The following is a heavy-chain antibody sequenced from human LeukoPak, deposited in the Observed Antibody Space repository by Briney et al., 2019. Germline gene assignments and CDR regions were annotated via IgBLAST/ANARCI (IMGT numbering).Heavy chain of an antibody. CDR2: ISSSSSYI. Sequence: PGGSLRLSCAASGFTFSSYSMNWVRQAPGKGLEWVSSISSSSSYIYYADSVKGRFTISRDNAKNSLYLQMNSLRAEDTAVYYCARDLTSIAAAGPDAFDIWGQGTMVTASS. CDR1: GFTFSSYS. J-gene: IGHJ3*02. CDR3: ARDLTSIAAAGPDAFDI. V-gene: IGHV3-21*01. D-gene: IGHD6-13*01.